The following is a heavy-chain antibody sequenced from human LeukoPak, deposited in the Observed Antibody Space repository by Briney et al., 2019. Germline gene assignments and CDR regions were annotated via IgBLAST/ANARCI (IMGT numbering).Heavy chain of an antibody. CDR2: ISYDGSNK. V-gene: IGHV3-30*04. J-gene: IGHJ4*02. D-gene: IGHD3-9*01. CDR3: ARVKLRYFDWLSGGFDY. Sequence: PGGSLRLSCAASEFTFSSYAMHCVRQAPGKGLEWVAVISYDGSNKYYADSVKGRFTISRDNSKNTLYLQMNSLRAEDTVVYYCARVKLRYFDWLSGGFDYWGQGTLVTVSS. CDR1: EFTFSSYA.